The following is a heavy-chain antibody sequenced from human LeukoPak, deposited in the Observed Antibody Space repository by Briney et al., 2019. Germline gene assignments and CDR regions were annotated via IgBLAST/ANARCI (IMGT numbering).Heavy chain of an antibody. Sequence: PGGSLRLSCAASGFTFSSYSMNWVRQAPGKGLEWVSYISSSSSTIYYADSVKGRFTISRDNAKNSLYLQMNSLRAEDTAVYYCARGNRWLVFYYYGVDVWGQGTTVTVSS. CDR2: ISSSSSTI. CDR1: GFTFSSYS. CDR3: ARGNRWLVFYYYGVDV. D-gene: IGHD6-19*01. J-gene: IGHJ6*02. V-gene: IGHV3-48*01.